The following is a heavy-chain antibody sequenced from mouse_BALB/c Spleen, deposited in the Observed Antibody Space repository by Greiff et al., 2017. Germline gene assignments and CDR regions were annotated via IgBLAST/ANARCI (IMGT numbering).Heavy chain of an antibody. CDR1: GFTFSSYG. CDR3: ARHGGDEGAWFAY. Sequence: DVMLVESGGDLVKPGGSLKLSCAASGFTFSSYGMSWVRQTPDKRLEWVATISSGGSYTYYPDSVKGRFTISRDNAKNTLYLQMSSLKSEDTAMYYCARHGGDEGAWFAYWGQGTLVTVSA. CDR2: ISSGGSYT. V-gene: IGHV5-6*02. J-gene: IGHJ3*01.